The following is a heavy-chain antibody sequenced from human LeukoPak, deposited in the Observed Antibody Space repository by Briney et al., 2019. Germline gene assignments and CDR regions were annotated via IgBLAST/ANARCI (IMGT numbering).Heavy chain of an antibody. V-gene: IGHV4-31*03. J-gene: IGHJ3*02. D-gene: IGHD3-22*01. CDR1: GGSISSGGYY. CDR3: ARLPAPGYYDSSGYYRGVAFDI. CDR2: IYYSGST. Sequence: PSQTLSLTCTVSGGSISSGGYYWSWIRQHPGKGLEWIGYIYYSGSTYYNPSLKSRVTISVDTSKNQFSLKLSSVTAADTAVYYCARLPAPGYYDSSGYYRGVAFDIWGQGTMVTVSS.